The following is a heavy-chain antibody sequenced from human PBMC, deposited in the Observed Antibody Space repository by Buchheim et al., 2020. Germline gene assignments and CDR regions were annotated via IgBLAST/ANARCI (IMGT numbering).Heavy chain of an antibody. CDR3: ARSSLERRQGMGYYYYMDV. J-gene: IGHJ6*03. CDR2: ISSSSSYT. D-gene: IGHD1-1*01. CDR1: GFTFSDYY. Sequence: QVQLVESGGGLVKPGGSLRLSCAASGFTFSDYYMSWIRQAPGKGLEWVSYISSSSSYTNYAHSVKGRFTISRDTAKNSLYLQMNSLRAEDAAVYYCARSSLERRQGMGYYYYMDVWGKGTT. V-gene: IGHV3-11*05.